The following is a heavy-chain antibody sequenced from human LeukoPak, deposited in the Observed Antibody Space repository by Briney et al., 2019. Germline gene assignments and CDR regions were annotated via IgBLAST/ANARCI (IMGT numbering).Heavy chain of an antibody. V-gene: IGHV1-69*05. CDR2: IIPIFGTA. CDR1: GGTSNSHV. CDR3: ARGEQLGELEFDY. Sequence: SVKVSCKASGGTSNSHVISWVRQAPGQGLEWMGGIIPIFGTANYAQKFQGRVTITTDESTSTAYMELSSLRSEDTAVYYCARGEQLGELEFDYWGQGTLVTVSS. D-gene: IGHD1-7*01. J-gene: IGHJ4*02.